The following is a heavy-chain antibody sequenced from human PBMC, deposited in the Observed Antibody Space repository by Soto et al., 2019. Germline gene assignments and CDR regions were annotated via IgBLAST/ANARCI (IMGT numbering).Heavy chain of an antibody. CDR3: TTAIQLWYRGDY. J-gene: IGHJ4*02. V-gene: IGHV3-15*01. CDR2: IKSKTDGGTT. D-gene: IGHD5-18*01. CDR1: GFTFSNAW. Sequence: EVQLVEYGGGLVKPGGSLRLSCAASGFTFSNAWMSWVRQAPGKGLEWVGRIKSKTDGGTTDYAAPVKGRFTISRDDSKYTLYQQMNSLKTEDTAVYYCTTAIQLWYRGDYWGQGTLVTVSS.